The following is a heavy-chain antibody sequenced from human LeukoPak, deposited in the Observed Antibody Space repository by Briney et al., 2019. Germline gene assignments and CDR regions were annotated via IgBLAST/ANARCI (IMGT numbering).Heavy chain of an antibody. CDR2: ISYDGSVK. CDR3: ARERDPRIAAARVGAFDI. V-gene: IGHV3-33*08. D-gene: IGHD6-13*01. J-gene: IGHJ3*02. CDR1: RFSFSDYD. Sequence: GSLRLSCRASRFSFSDYDMHWVRQAPGKGLEWVAVISYDGSVKHYADSVKGRFTISRDNSKNTLYLQMNSLRAEDTAVYYCARERDPRIAAARVGAFDIWGQGTMVTVSS.